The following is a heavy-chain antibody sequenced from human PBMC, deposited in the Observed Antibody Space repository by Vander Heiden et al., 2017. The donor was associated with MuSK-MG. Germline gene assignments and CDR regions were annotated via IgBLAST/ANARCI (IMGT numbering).Heavy chain of an antibody. V-gene: IGHV3-11*05. CDR2: ISSSSSYT. CDR1: GFTFSDYY. Sequence: QVQLVESGGGLVKPGGSLRLSCAASGFTFSDYYMSWIRQAPGKGLEWVSYISSSSSYTNYADSVKGRFTISRDNAKNSLYLQMNSLRAEDTAVYYCARIMELLFEADYWGQGTLVTVSS. J-gene: IGHJ4*02. D-gene: IGHD1-26*01. CDR3: ARIMELLFEADY.